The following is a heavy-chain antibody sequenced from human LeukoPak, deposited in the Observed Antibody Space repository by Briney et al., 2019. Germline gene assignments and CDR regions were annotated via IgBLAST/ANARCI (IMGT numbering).Heavy chain of an antibody. V-gene: IGHV4-34*01. CDR3: AGLVGRYSSGLYYYYFDY. J-gene: IGHJ4*02. CDR2: INHSGST. CDR1: GGSFSGYY. Sequence: SETLSLTCAVYGGSFSGYYWSWIRQPPGKGLEWIGEINHSGSTNYNPSLKSRVTISVDTSKNQFSLKLSSVAAADTAVYYCAGLVGRYSSGLYYYYFDYWGQGTLVTVSS. D-gene: IGHD3-22*01.